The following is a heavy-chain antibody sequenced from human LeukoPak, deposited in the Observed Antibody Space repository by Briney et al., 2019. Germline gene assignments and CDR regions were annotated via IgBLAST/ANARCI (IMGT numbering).Heavy chain of an antibody. CDR3: VRKLTGTTFFDY. CDR1: GFTFSSYD. V-gene: IGHV3-48*03. J-gene: IGHJ4*02. CDR2: IVGNGITI. Sequence: HAGGSLRLSCAASGFTFSSYDLNWVRQAPGKGLEWVSYIVGNGITIYYADSVKGRFTISRDNAKNSLYLQMNSLRAEDTAVYYCVRKLTGTTFFDYWGQGTLVTVFS. D-gene: IGHD1-1*01.